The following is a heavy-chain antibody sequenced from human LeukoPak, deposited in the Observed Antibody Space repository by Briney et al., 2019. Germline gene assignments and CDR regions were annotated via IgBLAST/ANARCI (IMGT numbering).Heavy chain of an antibody. V-gene: IGHV4-39*01. CDR3: ASFYCSGGSCYQYYSYYYMDV. J-gene: IGHJ6*03. Sequence: SETRSLTCTVSGGSISSSSYYWGWIRQPPGKGLEWIGSIYYSGSTYSNPSLQSRVTISVDTSKNQFSLKLNSVTAVDTAVYYCASFYCSGGSCYQYYSYYYMDVWGKGTTVTISS. CDR1: GGSISSSSYY. CDR2: IYYSGST. D-gene: IGHD2-15*01.